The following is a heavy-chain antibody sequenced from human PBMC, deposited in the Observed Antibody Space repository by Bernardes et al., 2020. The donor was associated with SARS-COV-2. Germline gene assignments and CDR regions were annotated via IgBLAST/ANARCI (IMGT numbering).Heavy chain of an antibody. CDR1: GFTVSTNY. J-gene: IGHJ5*02. D-gene: IGHD5-18*01. V-gene: IGHV3-48*02. CDR2: IRGTSGII. Sequence: GGSLRLSCAASGFTVSTNYMNWVRQAPGKGLEWVSYIRGTSGIIYYADSVKGRFTISRDNAKNSLYLQMNSLRDEDTAVYYCARARGYTSGPPNWFDPWGQGTLVTVSS. CDR3: ARARGYTSGPPNWFDP.